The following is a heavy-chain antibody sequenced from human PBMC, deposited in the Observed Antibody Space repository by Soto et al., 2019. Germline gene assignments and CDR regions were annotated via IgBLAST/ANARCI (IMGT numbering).Heavy chain of an antibody. CDR3: ASSYYYDSSGRSYFDY. D-gene: IGHD3-22*01. CDR2: ISYDGSNK. V-gene: IGHV3-30-3*01. J-gene: IGHJ4*02. CDR1: GFTFSSYA. Sequence: PGGSLRLSCAASGFTFSSYAMHWVRQAPGKGLEWVAVISYDGSNKYYADSVKGRFTISRDNSKNTLYLQMNSLRAEDTAVYYCASSYYYDSSGRSYFDYWGQGTLVTVSS.